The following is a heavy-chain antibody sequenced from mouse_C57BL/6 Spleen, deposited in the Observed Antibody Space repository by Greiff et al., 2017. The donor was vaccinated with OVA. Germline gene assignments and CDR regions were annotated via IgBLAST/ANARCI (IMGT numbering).Heavy chain of an antibody. J-gene: IGHJ4*01. V-gene: IGHV5-17*01. Sequence: EVKVVESGGGLVKPGGSLKLSCAASGFTFSDYGMHWVRQAPEKGLEWVAYISSGSSTIYYADTVKGRFTIARDNAKNTLFLQMTSLRSEDTARYYCARSWDEAYAMDYWGKETSDTVSS. CDR3: ARSWDEAYAMDY. CDR2: ISSGSSTI. D-gene: IGHD4-1*01. CDR1: GFTFSDYG.